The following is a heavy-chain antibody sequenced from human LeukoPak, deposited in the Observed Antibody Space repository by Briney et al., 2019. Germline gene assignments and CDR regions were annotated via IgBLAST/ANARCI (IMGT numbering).Heavy chain of an antibody. CDR2: TYYRSKWYN. V-gene: IGHV6-1*01. D-gene: IGHD6-13*01. Sequence: SQTLSLTCAISGDSVSSNSAAWNWIRQSPSRGLEWLGRTYYRSKWYNDYAVSVKSRITINPDTSKNQFSLQLNSVTPEDTAVYYCARTKRVRLWQQLVQYYYYMDVWGKGTTVTISS. CDR3: ARTKRVRLWQQLVQYYYYMDV. CDR1: GDSVSSNSAA. J-gene: IGHJ6*03.